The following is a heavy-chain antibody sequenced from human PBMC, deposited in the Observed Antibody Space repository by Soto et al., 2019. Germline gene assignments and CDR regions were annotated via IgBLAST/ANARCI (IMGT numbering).Heavy chain of an antibody. CDR1: GGTFSSYA. CDR3: ARDLGYSYGYTAKYGMDV. Sequence: SVKVSCKASGGTFSSYAISWVRQAPGQGLEWMGGIIPIFGTANYAQKFQGRVTITADESTSTAYMELSSLRSEDTAVYYCARDLGYSYGYTAKYGMDVWGQGTTVTAP. D-gene: IGHD5-18*01. J-gene: IGHJ6*02. V-gene: IGHV1-69*13. CDR2: IIPIFGTA.